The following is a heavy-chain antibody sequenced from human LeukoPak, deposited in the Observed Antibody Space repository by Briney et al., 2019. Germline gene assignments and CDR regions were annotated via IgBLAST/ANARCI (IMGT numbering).Heavy chain of an antibody. CDR2: IKESGSEK. Sequence: GGSLRLSCAASGFKLSYYWMTWVRQAPGKGLEWLANIKESGSEKYYVDSVKGRFTISRDNADDLVYLQMNSLRVEDTAVYYCARDAYSYGSAFDIWGQGTMVTVSS. J-gene: IGHJ3*02. V-gene: IGHV3-7*01. D-gene: IGHD5-18*01. CDR3: ARDAYSYGSAFDI. CDR1: GFKLSYYW.